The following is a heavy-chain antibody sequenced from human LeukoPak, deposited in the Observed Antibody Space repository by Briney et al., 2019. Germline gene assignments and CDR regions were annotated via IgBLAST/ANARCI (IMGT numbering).Heavy chain of an antibody. Sequence: ASVKVSCKTSGYTFTRNDINWVRQATGQGLEWMGWINPNSGGTNYAQKFQGRVTMTRDTSISTAYMELSRLRSDDTAVYYCASPSGIAAAGPLFDYWGQGTLVTVSS. V-gene: IGHV1-2*02. J-gene: IGHJ4*02. D-gene: IGHD6-13*01. CDR3: ASPSGIAAAGPLFDY. CDR2: INPNSGGT. CDR1: GYTFTRND.